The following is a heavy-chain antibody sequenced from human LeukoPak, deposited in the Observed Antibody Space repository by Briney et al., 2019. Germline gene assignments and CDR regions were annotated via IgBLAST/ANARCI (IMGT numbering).Heavy chain of an antibody. J-gene: IGHJ4*02. D-gene: IGHD2-2*01. CDR3: PRRSITSCHFDY. CDR1: GGSFSGYY. Sequence: SETLSLTCAVYGGSFSGYYWSWIRQPPGKGLEWIGEINHSGSTNYNPSLKSRVTISVDTSKNQFSLKLSSVTAADTAVYYCPRRSITSCHFDYWGQGTLVTVSS. CDR2: INHSGST. V-gene: IGHV4-34*01.